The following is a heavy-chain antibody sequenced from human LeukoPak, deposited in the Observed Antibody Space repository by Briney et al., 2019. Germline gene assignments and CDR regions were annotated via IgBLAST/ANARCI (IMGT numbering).Heavy chain of an antibody. J-gene: IGHJ5*02. CDR2: IYYSGST. CDR3: ARANSGYAPLWFDP. V-gene: IGHV4-39*07. Sequence: SETLSLTCTVSGGSISSSSYYWGWVRQPPGKGLEWIGSIYYSGSTYYNPSLKSRVTISVDKSKNQFSLKLSSVTAADTAVYYCARANSGYAPLWFDPWGQGTLVTVSS. D-gene: IGHD5-12*01. CDR1: GGSISSSSYY.